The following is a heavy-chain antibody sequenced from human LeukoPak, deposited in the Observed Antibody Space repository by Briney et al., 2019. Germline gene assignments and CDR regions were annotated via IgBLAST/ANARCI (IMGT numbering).Heavy chain of an antibody. Sequence: ASVKVSCKASGFTFRDYYVQWVRQVPGQGLEWVGWMYFNSGATRYAPKFQGRVTLTGDTSFNTVYMELVSLGSDDTAMYYCAREGSSASGQDWYAFDIWGQETMVTVSS. CDR2: MYFNSGAT. CDR1: GFTFRDYY. J-gene: IGHJ3*02. D-gene: IGHD5-12*01. V-gene: IGHV1-2*02. CDR3: AREGSSASGQDWYAFDI.